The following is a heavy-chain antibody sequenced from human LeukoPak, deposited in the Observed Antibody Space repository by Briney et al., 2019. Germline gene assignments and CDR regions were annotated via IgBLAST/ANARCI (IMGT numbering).Heavy chain of an antibody. D-gene: IGHD1-1*01. CDR2: IIPFFGAA. J-gene: IGHJ4*02. Sequence: GASVKFSCKASGGTFSSYTIAWLRQAPGQGLKCVGGIIPFFGAANYAQKFQGRVTITADESTSTAFMELSSLRSEDSAVYYCATPPTGTTTTGEYYFDSWGQGTLVTVSS. CDR3: ATPPTGTTTTGEYYFDS. V-gene: IGHV1-69*13. CDR1: GGTFSSYT.